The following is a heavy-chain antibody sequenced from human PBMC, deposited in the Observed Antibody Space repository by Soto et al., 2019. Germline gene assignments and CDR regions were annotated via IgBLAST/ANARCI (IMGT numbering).Heavy chain of an antibody. CDR3: ARERWELLLRYYYGMDL. CDR2: IYYSRST. J-gene: IGHJ6*02. Sequence: PSETLSLTCTVSGGSISSSSYYWGWIRQPPGKGLEWIGSIYYSRSTYYNPSLKSRVTISVDTSKNQFSLKLSSVTAADTAVYYCARERWELLLRYYYGMDLWGQGTTVTVSS. V-gene: IGHV4-39*02. CDR1: GGSISSSSYY. D-gene: IGHD1-26*01.